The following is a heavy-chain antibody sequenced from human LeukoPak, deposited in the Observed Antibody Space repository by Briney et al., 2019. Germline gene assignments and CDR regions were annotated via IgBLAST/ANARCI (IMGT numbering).Heavy chain of an antibody. Sequence: GGSLRLSCAASGFTFSSYSMNWVRQAPGKGLEWVSYISSSSSTIYYADSVKGRFTISRDNAKNSLYLQMNSLRAEDTAVYYCARVVITFGGVTVPLYNWFDPWRQGTLVTVSS. D-gene: IGHD3-16*02. CDR3: ARVVITFGGVTVPLYNWFDP. CDR2: ISSSSSTI. J-gene: IGHJ5*02. V-gene: IGHV3-48*01. CDR1: GFTFSSYS.